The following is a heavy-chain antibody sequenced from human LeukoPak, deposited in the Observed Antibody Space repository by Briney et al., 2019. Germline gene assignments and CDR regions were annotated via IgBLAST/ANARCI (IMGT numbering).Heavy chain of an antibody. CDR1: GGSFSGYY. Sequence: SETLSLTCAVYGGSFSGYYWSWIRQPPGKGLEWIGEINHSGSTNYNPSLKSRVTISVDTSKNQFSLKLSSVTAADTAVYYCARPRHYYGSGSYFLWGQGTLVTVSS. J-gene: IGHJ4*02. D-gene: IGHD3-10*01. CDR3: ARPRHYYGSGSYFL. V-gene: IGHV4-34*01. CDR2: INHSGST.